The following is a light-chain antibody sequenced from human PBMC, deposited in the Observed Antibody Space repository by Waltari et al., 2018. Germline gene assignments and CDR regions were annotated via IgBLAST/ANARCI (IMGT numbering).Light chain of an antibody. CDR1: SGHSSNI. CDR2: VNSDGTH. Sequence: QLVLTQSPSASASLGASIKLTCTLSSGHSSNIIAWLQQQPERGPRYLIKVNSDGTHSKGDDIPDRFSGSSSGAERYLTISSLQSEDEADYYCQTGGHGTWVFGGGTKVTVL. J-gene: IGLJ3*02. V-gene: IGLV4-69*01. CDR3: QTGGHGTWV.